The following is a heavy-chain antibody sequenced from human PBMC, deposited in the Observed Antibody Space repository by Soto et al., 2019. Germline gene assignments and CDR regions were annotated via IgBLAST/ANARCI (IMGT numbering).Heavy chain of an antibody. CDR2: IKQDGSEK. Sequence: EVQLVESGGGLVQPGGSLRLSCAASGFTFSSYWMSRVRQAPVKGLEWVCNIKQDGSEKNYVDFVKGRFTISRDNAKKSLYLQMNSLRAEDTAVYYCAIIASAGRGWDVWGQGTTVVVSS. V-gene: IGHV3-7*01. D-gene: IGHD6-13*01. J-gene: IGHJ6*02. CDR1: GFTFSSYW. CDR3: AIIASAGRGWDV.